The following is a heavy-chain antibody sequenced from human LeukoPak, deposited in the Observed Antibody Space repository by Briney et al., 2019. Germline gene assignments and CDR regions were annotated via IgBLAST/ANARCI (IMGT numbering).Heavy chain of an antibody. CDR1: GGTFSSYA. J-gene: IGHJ4*02. V-gene: IGHV1-69*05. D-gene: IGHD3-10*01. Sequence: SVKVSCKASGGTFSSYAISWVRQAPGQGLEWMGGIIPIFGTANYAQKFQGRVTITTDESTSTAHMELSSLRSEDTAVYYCASPIYGSGSYYGYWGQGTLVTVSS. CDR3: ASPIYGSGSYYGY. CDR2: IIPIFGTA.